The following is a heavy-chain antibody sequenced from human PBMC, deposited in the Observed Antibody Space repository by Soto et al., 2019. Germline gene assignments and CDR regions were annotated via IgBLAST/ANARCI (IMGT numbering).Heavy chain of an antibody. D-gene: IGHD6-19*01. V-gene: IGHV4-59*01. CDR3: AREPSMSGWFAY. CDR1: DDSISGYY. CDR2: IYYSGST. Sequence: QVQLQESGPGLVKPSETLSLTCTVSDDSISGYYWSWIRQPPGKGLEWIGYIYYSGSTNYNPSLRSRVTLSIDTSKNQFSLKLSSVTAADTAIYYCAREPSMSGWFAYWGQGTPVSVSS. J-gene: IGHJ4*02.